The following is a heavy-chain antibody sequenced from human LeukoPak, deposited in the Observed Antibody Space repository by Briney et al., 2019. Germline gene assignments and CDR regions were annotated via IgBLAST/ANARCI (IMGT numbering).Heavy chain of an antibody. CDR3: AREGFFGEVRWFDP. CDR2: MNPNSGNT. CDR1: GYTFTSYD. D-gene: IGHD3-3*01. Sequence: GASVKVSCKASGYTFTSYDINWVRQATGHGLEWMGWMNPNSGNTGYAQKFQGRVTMTRNTSISTAYMELSSLRSEDTAVYYCAREGFFGEVRWFDPWGQGTLVTVSS. V-gene: IGHV1-8*01. J-gene: IGHJ5*02.